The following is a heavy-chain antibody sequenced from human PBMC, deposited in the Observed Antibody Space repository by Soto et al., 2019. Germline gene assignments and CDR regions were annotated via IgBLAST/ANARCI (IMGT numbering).Heavy chain of an antibody. Sequence: QLQLQESGPGLVKPSETLSLTCTVSGGSISSSSYYWGWIRQPPGKGLEWIGSIYYSGSTYYNPSLKSRVTISVDTSKNQFSLKLSSVTAADTAVYYCARLDRSGGYYLNDYWGQGTLVTVSS. D-gene: IGHD3-22*01. CDR3: ARLDRSGGYYLNDY. CDR2: IYYSGST. CDR1: GGSISSSSYY. J-gene: IGHJ4*02. V-gene: IGHV4-39*01.